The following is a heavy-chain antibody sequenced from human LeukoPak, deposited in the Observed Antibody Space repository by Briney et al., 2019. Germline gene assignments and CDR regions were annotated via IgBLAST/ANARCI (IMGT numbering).Heavy chain of an antibody. Sequence: ASVKVSSKASGGTFSSYAISWVRQAPGQGLEWMGGIIPIFGTANYAQKFQGRVTITTDESTSTAYMELSSLRSEDTAVYYCATALPLHRGYWVDAFDIWGQGTMVTVSS. CDR2: IIPIFGTA. D-gene: IGHD5-12*01. CDR3: ATALPLHRGYWVDAFDI. CDR1: GGTFSSYA. V-gene: IGHV1-69*05. J-gene: IGHJ3*02.